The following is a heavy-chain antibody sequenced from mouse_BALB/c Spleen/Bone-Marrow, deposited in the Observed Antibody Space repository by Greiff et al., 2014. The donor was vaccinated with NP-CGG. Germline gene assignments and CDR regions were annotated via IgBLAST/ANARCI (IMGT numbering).Heavy chain of an antibody. V-gene: IGHV14-1*02. D-gene: IGHD1-1*01. Sequence: VQLQQSGAELVRPGALVKLSCKASGFNIKDYYMHWVKQRPEQGLEWIGWIDPENGNTIYDPKFQGKATITADTSSNTAYLQLTTLTSEDTAVNYCARWDYYGISYRYFDVWGAGTTVTVSS. CDR1: GFNIKDYY. CDR2: IDPENGNT. J-gene: IGHJ1*01. CDR3: ARWDYYGISYRYFDV.